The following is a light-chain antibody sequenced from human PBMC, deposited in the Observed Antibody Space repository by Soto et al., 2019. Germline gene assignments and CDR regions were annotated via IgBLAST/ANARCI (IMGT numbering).Light chain of an antibody. CDR3: SSYTSSSTLYV. Sequence: QSALTQPASVSGSPGQSITMSCTGTSSDVGGYNYVSWYQQHPGKAPKLMIYGVSNRPSGVANRFSGSKSGNTASLTISGLQAEDEADYYCSSYTSSSTLYVFGTGIKLTVL. CDR2: GVS. CDR1: SSDVGGYNY. J-gene: IGLJ1*01. V-gene: IGLV2-14*01.